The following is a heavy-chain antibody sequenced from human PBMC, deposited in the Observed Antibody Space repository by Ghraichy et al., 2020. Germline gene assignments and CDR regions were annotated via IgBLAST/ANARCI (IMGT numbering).Heavy chain of an antibody. CDR2: INHSGST. CDR1: GGSFSGYY. Sequence: SETLSLTCAVYGGSFSGYYWSWIRQPPGKGLEWIGEINHSGSTNYNPSLKSRVTISVDTSKNQFSLKLSSVTAADTAVYYCARGSQYYYDSSGYYYPIFDYWGQGTLVTVSS. V-gene: IGHV4-34*01. D-gene: IGHD3-22*01. J-gene: IGHJ4*02. CDR3: ARGSQYYYDSSGYYYPIFDY.